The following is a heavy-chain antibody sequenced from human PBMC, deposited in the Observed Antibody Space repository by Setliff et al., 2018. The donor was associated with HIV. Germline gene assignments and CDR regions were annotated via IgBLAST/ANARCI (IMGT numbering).Heavy chain of an antibody. Sequence: PSETLSLTCAVSGGSLSSDNWWTWVRQPPGKGLEWIGEIYHTEYTNYNPSLKSRVTMSVDTSKNQFSLKVRSLTAADTAVYYCAITIVGVTTEMYWGQGTLVTVSS. CDR1: GGSLSSDNW. V-gene: IGHV4-4*02. CDR2: IYHTEYT. CDR3: AITIVGVTTEMY. D-gene: IGHD2-21*02. J-gene: IGHJ4*02.